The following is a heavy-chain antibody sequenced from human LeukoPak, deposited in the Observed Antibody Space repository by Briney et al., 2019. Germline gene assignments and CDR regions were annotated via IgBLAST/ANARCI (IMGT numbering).Heavy chain of an antibody. J-gene: IGHJ5*02. CDR1: GFTFSNYW. V-gene: IGHV3-74*01. Sequence: PGGSLRLSCAASGFTFSNYWMHWVRQTPGKGLVWVSRVNTDGSATAYADSVKGRFTISRDNVKNSLDLQMNNLRADDTAVYYCVRGEGLRFVSWGQGTLVTVSS. CDR2: VNTDGSAT. D-gene: IGHD3-3*01. CDR3: VRGEGLRFVS.